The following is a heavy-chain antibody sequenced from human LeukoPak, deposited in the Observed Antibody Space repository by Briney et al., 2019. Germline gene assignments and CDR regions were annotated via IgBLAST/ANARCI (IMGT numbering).Heavy chain of an antibody. J-gene: IGHJ5*02. Sequence: ASVKVSCKASGYTFTGYYMHWVRQAPGQGLEWMGIINPSGGSTSYAQKFQGRVTMTRDMSTSTDYMELSNLRSEDTAIYYCARDNSVGDNAWWFDPWGQGTLVTVSS. CDR2: INPSGGST. V-gene: IGHV1-46*01. CDR3: ARDNSVGDNAWWFDP. D-gene: IGHD1-26*01. CDR1: GYTFTGYY.